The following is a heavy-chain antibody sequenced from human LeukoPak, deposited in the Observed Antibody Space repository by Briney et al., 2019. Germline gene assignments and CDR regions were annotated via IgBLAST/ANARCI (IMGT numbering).Heavy chain of an antibody. CDR3: ARARWYSCDY. Sequence: PGGSLRLSCAASGFTFSSYWMHWVRQAPGKGLVWVSRDGSSTGYTDSVKGRFTVSRDNAKNTLYLQMNSLRAEDTAVYYCARARWYSCDYWGQGTLVTVSS. CDR1: GFTFSSYW. V-gene: IGHV3-74*01. J-gene: IGHJ4*02. D-gene: IGHD5-24*01. CDR2: DGSST.